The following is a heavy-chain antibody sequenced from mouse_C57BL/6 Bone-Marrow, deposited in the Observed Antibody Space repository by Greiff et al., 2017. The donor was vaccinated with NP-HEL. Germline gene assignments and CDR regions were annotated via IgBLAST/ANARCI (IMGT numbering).Heavy chain of an antibody. CDR3: ARRGFGSSYVRYYFDY. J-gene: IGHJ2*01. D-gene: IGHD1-1*01. CDR2: IHPNSGST. V-gene: IGHV1-64*01. Sequence: VQLQQPGAEPVKPGASVKLSCKASGYTFTSYWMHWVKQRPGQGLEWIGMIHPNSGSTNYNEKFKSKATLTVDKSSSTAYMQLSSLTSEDSAVYYCARRGFGSSYVRYYFDYWGQGTTLTVSS. CDR1: GYTFTSYW.